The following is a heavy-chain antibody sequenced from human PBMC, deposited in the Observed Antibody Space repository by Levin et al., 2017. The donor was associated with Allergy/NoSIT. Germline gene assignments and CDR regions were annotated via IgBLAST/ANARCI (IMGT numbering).Heavy chain of an antibody. D-gene: IGHD1-1*01. Sequence: SETLSLTCTVSGGSISSSSYFWGWIRQPPGKGLEWIGNIYYSGSTYYNPSLKSRVTISVDTSKNQFSLKLTSVTAADTAEYYCARRGVWNDVNFDYWGQGILVTVSS. CDR3: ARRGVWNDVNFDY. CDR2: IYYSGST. V-gene: IGHV4-39*01. J-gene: IGHJ4*02. CDR1: GGSISSSSYF.